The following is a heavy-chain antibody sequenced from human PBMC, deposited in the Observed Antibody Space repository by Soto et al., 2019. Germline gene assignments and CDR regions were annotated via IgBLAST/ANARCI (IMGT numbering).Heavy chain of an antibody. D-gene: IGHD3-10*01. Sequence: PGESLQISCKASGYTFTSSWIGWVRQMPGKGLEWMGIIYPADSDTRYSPSFVGQVTISVDKSISTTYLQWNNLKASDTAIYYCVRPDYDGSLDYWGQGTLVTVSS. CDR1: GYTFTSSW. CDR3: VRPDYDGSLDY. CDR2: IYPADSDT. V-gene: IGHV5-51*01. J-gene: IGHJ4*01.